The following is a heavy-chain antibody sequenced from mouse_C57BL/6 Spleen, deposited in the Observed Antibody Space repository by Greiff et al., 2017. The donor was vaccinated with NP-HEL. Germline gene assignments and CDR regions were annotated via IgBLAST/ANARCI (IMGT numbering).Heavy chain of an antibody. Sequence: VQLQQSGAELVRPGTSVKVSCKASGYAFTNYLIEWVKQRPGRGLEWIGVINPGSGGTNYNEKFKGKATLTADKSSSTAYMQLSSLTSEDSAVYFCARGRITTVSMDYWGQGTSVTVSS. CDR3: ARGRITTVSMDY. J-gene: IGHJ4*01. D-gene: IGHD1-1*01. CDR1: GYAFTNYL. V-gene: IGHV1-54*01. CDR2: INPGSGGT.